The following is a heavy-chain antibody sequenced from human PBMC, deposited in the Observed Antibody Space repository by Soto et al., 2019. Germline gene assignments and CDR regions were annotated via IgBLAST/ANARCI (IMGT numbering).Heavy chain of an antibody. Sequence: GSLRLSCAASGFTFSSYAMSWVRQAPGKGLEWVSGISGSGGSTYYADSVKGRFTISRDTSKNTLYLQMTSLRAEDTAVYYCAKDATIAARPYYFDYWGQGTLVTVSS. CDR2: ISGSGGST. CDR1: GFTFSSYA. CDR3: AKDATIAARPYYFDY. D-gene: IGHD6-6*01. V-gene: IGHV3-23*01. J-gene: IGHJ4*02.